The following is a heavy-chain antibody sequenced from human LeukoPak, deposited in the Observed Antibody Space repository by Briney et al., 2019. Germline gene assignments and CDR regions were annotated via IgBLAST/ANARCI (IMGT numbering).Heavy chain of an antibody. CDR1: GGSISPYY. CDR3: AREGGFYRPLDY. Sequence: SETLSLTCTVSGGSISPYYWSWIRQPPGKGLEYIGYIYYSGSTNCNPSLKSRVTISVDTSKNQFSLKLSSVTAADTAVYYCAREGGFYRPLDYSGQGTLVTVSS. CDR2: IYYSGST. V-gene: IGHV4-59*01. D-gene: IGHD3-3*01. J-gene: IGHJ4*02.